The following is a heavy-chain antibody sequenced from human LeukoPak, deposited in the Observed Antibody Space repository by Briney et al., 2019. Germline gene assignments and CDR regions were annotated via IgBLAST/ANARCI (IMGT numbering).Heavy chain of an antibody. CDR2: ISSSSYI. Sequence: GGSLRLSCAASGFTFSSYSMNWVRQAPGKGLEWVSSISSSSYIYYADSVKGRFTISRDNAKNSLYLQMNSLRAEDTAVYYCAIEDFEGLLWFGELLSGYFDLWGRGTLVTVSS. V-gene: IGHV3-21*01. D-gene: IGHD3-10*01. CDR1: GFTFSSYS. CDR3: AIEDFEGLLWFGELLSGYFDL. J-gene: IGHJ2*01.